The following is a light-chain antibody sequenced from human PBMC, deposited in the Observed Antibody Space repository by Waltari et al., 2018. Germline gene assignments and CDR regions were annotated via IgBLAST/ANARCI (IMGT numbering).Light chain of an antibody. J-gene: IGLJ3*02. CDR2: EDS. V-gene: IGLV3-10*01. CDR3: YSTDSSGNHRV. CDR1: AFPKQY. Sequence: SYELTHPPSVSVSPGQTARITCSGDAFPKQYAYWYQQKSGQAPVLVIYEDSKRPPGIPERFSGSSSGTMATLTISGAQVEDEADYYCYSTDSSGNHRVFGGGTKLTVL.